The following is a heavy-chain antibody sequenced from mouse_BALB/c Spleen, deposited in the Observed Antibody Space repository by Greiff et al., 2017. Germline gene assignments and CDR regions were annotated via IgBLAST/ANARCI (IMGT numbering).Heavy chain of an antibody. CDR2: ISSGGSYT. V-gene: IGHV5-9-4*01. CDR1: GFTFSSYA. CDR3: ARACYYDFYYAMDY. Sequence: EVKLQESGGGLVKPGGSLKLSCAASGFTFSSYAMSWVRQSPEKRLEWVAEISSGGSYTYYPDTVTGRFTISRDNAKNTLYLEMSSLRSEDTAMYYCARACYYDFYYAMDYWGQGTSVTVSS. D-gene: IGHD2-4*01. J-gene: IGHJ4*01.